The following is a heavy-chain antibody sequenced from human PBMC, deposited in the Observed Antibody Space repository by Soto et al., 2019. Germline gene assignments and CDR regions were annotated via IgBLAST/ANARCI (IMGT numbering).Heavy chain of an antibody. D-gene: IGHD3-16*01. CDR1: GFSLSTTGGG. V-gene: IGHV2-5*01. Sequence: SGPTLVNPTQTLTLTCTFSGFSLSTTGGGVSWIRQPPGKALEWLALIYWHDDKRYSPSLKSRLTITKDTSKNQVVLTMTNLGPVDTATYYRGPRGGATVGMYYFDNWDQEALVTISS. CDR3: GPRGGATVGMYYFDN. CDR2: IYWHDDK. J-gene: IGHJ4*01.